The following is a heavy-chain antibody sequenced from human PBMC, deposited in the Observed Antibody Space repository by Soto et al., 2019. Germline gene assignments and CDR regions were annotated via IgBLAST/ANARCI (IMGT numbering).Heavy chain of an antibody. V-gene: IGHV4-31*03. D-gene: IGHD6-13*01. CDR2: IYYSGST. CDR3: ARAPISSSWLPYYFDY. CDR1: GGSISSGGYY. Sequence: SETLSLTCTVSGGSISSGGYYWSWIRQHPGKGLEWIGYIYYSGSTYYNPSLKSRVTISVDTSKNQFSLKLSSVTAADTAVYYCARAPISSSWLPYYFDYWGQGTLVTVS. J-gene: IGHJ4*02.